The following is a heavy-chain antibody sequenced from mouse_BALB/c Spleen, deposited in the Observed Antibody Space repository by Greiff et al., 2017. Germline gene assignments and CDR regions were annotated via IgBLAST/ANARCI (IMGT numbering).Heavy chain of an antibody. Sequence: QVQLQQSGPGLVAPSQCLSITCTVSGFSLTSYGVHWVRQPPGKGLEWLGVICAGGSTNYNSALMSRLSNSKDNSKSQVFLKMNSLQTDDTAMYYCARGRYYYGSSDALDYWGQGTSVTVSA. D-gene: IGHD1-1*01. CDR3: ARGRYYYGSSDALDY. V-gene: IGHV2-9*02. CDR1: GFSLTSYG. J-gene: IGHJ4*01. CDR2: ICAGGST.